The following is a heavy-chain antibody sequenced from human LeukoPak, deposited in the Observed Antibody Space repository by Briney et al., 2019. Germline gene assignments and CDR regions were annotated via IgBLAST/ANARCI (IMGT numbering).Heavy chain of an antibody. CDR2: IYYSGST. D-gene: IGHD6-13*01. V-gene: IGHV4-59*01. J-gene: IGHJ4*02. CDR3: ARDVAAAGPYFDY. Sequence: SETLSLTCTVSGGSISSYYWSWIRQPPGKGLEWIGYIYYSGSTNYNPSLKSRVTISVDTSKNQFSLKLSSVTAADTAVYYCARDVAAAGPYFDYWGQGTLVTVSS. CDR1: GGSISSYY.